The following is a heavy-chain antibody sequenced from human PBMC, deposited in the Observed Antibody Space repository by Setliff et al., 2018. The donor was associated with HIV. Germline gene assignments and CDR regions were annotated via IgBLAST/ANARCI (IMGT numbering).Heavy chain of an antibody. CDR1: GFTFSTYG. CDR2: IYYDGSNK. CDR3: ARGESRNMFYYFYMDV. D-gene: IGHD3-10*02. Sequence: LRLSCAASGFTFSTYGMHWVRQAPGKGLEWVAIIYYDGSNKYYADSVKGRFTISRDNSKNTLYLQMNSLSAEDTAVYYCARGESRNMFYYFYMDVWGKGTTVTVSS. V-gene: IGHV3-33*01. J-gene: IGHJ6*03.